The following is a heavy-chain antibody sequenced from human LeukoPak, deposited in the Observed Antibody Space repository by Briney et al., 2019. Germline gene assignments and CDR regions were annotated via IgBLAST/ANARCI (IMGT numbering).Heavy chain of an antibody. CDR3: AQWSRYFDY. Sequence: GGSLRLSCAASGYTFRTYGMSWVRQAPGKGLEWVSGISASGGSTYYADSVKGRFTISRDNSKNTLYLQMNSLRAEDTALYFCAQWSRYFDYWGQGTLVTVSS. J-gene: IGHJ4*02. CDR2: ISASGGST. CDR1: GYTFRTYG. D-gene: IGHD1-26*01. V-gene: IGHV3-23*01.